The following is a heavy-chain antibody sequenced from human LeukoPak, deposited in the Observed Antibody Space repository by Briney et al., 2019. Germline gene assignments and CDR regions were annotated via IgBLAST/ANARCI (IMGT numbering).Heavy chain of an antibody. V-gene: IGHV3-53*01. CDR3: ARAELLWFGELLDAFDI. CDR1: GFTVSSNY. CDR2: IYSGGST. Sequence: GGSLTLSCAASGFTVSSNYMSWVRQAPGKGLEWVSVIYSGGSTYYADSVKGRFTISRDNSKNTLYLQMNSLRAEDTAVYYCARAELLWFGELLDAFDIWGQGTMVTVSS. J-gene: IGHJ3*02. D-gene: IGHD3-10*01.